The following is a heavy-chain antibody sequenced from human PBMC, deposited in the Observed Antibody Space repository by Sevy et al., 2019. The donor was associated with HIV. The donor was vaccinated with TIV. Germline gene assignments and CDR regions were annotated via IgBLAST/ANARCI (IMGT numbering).Heavy chain of an antibody. CDR1: GFAFNSYW. CDR2: IKEEGSEK. Sequence: GGSLRLSCAASGFAFNSYWMSWVRQAPGMGLQWVGTIKEEGSEKYYVDSRKGRFTISTDNAKNSLCMQMNSLRAEDTAVYYCARDWGGYIGSGSDYYYYGMDVCGQGTTVTV. V-gene: IGHV3-7*03. J-gene: IGHJ6*02. D-gene: IGHD3-10*01. CDR3: ARDWGGYIGSGSDYYYYGMDV.